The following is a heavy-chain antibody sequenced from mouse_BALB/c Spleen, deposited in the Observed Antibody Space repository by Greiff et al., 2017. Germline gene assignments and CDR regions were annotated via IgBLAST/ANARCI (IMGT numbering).Heavy chain of an antibody. J-gene: IGHJ4*01. D-gene: IGHD1-1*01. CDR2: ISSGSSTI. V-gene: IGHV5-17*02. Sequence: EVMLVESGGGLVQPGGSRKLSCAASGFTFSSFGMHWVRQAPEKGLEWVAYISSGSSTIYYADTVKGRFTISRDNPKNTLFLQMTSLRSEDTAMYYCARSYYGSSSYYAMDSWGQGTSVPVPS. CDR1: GFTFSSFG. CDR3: ARSYYGSSSYYAMDS.